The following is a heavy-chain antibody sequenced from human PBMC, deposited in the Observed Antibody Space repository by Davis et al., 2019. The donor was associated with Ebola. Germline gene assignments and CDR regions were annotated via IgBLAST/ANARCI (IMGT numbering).Heavy chain of an antibody. Sequence: PRESLSLSCAASGFTFSSYEMNWVRQAPGKGLEWDSYISSRRSTIYYADSVTGLFIISRDNAEHLMYLQMNSMRDEDTAVYYCAKDPHGYSSSCYSDYWGQGTLVTVSS. V-gene: IGHV3-48*03. CDR1: GFTFSSYE. CDR3: AKDPHGYSSSCYSDY. D-gene: IGHD6-13*01. J-gene: IGHJ4*02. CDR2: ISSRRSTI.